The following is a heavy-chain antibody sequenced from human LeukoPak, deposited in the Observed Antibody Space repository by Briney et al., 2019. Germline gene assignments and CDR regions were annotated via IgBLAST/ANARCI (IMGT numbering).Heavy chain of an antibody. CDR3: AKDAIGYLNYFDY. CDR2: ISGSSGSA. J-gene: IGHJ4*02. V-gene: IGHV3-23*01. D-gene: IGHD5-12*01. Sequence: GGSLRLSCAPSGFAFNIYAMSWVRQAPGKGLEWVSGISGSSGSAYYASSVRGRFTISRDNSKNTLYLHMNSLRAEDTAIYYCAKDAIGYLNYFDYWGQGTLVTVSS. CDR1: GFAFNIYA.